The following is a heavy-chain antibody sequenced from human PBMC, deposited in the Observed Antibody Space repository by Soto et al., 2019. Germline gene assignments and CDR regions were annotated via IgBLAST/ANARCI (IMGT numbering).Heavy chain of an antibody. CDR1: GYTFTDYY. CDR3: ARETRYFDPATDYYYYGMDV. V-gene: IGHV1-2*02. D-gene: IGHD3-9*01. J-gene: IGHJ6*02. Sequence: ASVKVSCKASGYTFTDYYLYWVRQAPGQGLEWMGWINPNSGATNYAQKFQGRVTITRDTSASTAYMELSSLRSEDTAVYYCARETRYFDPATDYYYYGMDVWGQGTTVTVSS. CDR2: INPNSGAT.